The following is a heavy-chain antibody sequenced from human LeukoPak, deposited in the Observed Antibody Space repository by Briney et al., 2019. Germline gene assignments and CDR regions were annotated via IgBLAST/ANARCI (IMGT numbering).Heavy chain of an antibody. CDR2: IGNSGSPI. J-gene: IGHJ4*02. D-gene: IGHD3-22*01. V-gene: IGHV3-48*04. CDR1: GFTFSSYS. Sequence: GGSLRLSCAASGFTFSSYSMTWVRQAPGKGVEWVSYIGNSGSPIYYEDSVKGRFTISRDNAKNSLYLQMNSLRAEDTAVYYCVRGPSDSSLPGYWGQGTLVTVSS. CDR3: VRGPSDSSLPGY.